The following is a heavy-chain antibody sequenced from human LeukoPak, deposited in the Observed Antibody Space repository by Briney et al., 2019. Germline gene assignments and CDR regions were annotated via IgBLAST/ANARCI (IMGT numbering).Heavy chain of an antibody. CDR2: INHSGST. Sequence: PSETLSLTCAVYGGSFSGYYWSWIRQPPGKGLEWIGEINHSGSTNYNPSLKSRVTISVDTSKNQFSLKLSSVTAADTAVYYCARSLYNYYDSSGYSYWGQGTLVTVSS. CDR1: GGSFSGYY. V-gene: IGHV4-34*01. CDR3: ARSLYNYYDSSGYSY. J-gene: IGHJ4*02. D-gene: IGHD3-22*01.